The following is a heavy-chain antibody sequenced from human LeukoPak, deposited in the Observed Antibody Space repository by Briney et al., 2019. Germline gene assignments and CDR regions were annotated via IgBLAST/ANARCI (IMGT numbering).Heavy chain of an antibody. CDR3: ARDFGAGEKYYFDY. V-gene: IGHV3-11*06. D-gene: IGHD3-16*01. Sequence: KPGGSLRLSCAASGFTFSDYYMSWIRQAPGKGLEWVSYISSSSSYIYYADSVKGRFTISRDNAKNSLYLQMNSLRAEDTAVYYCARDFGAGEKYYFDYWGQGTLVTVSS. CDR2: ISSSSSYI. J-gene: IGHJ4*02. CDR1: GFTFSDYY.